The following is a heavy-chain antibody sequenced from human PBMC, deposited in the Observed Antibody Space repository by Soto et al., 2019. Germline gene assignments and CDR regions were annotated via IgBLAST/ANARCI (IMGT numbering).Heavy chain of an antibody. CDR3: ARCPIDHNWFDP. CDR1: GSDITTYY. CDR2: IYDTGST. Sequence: QVQLQESGPGLVKPSETLSLTCTVSGSDITTYYWSWLRQSPGKGLEWIGHIYDTGSTTYNPSLKSRVTISVDTANKQFSLRLTSVTAADTAVYYCARCPIDHNWFDPWGQGTLVTVAS. J-gene: IGHJ5*02. D-gene: IGHD3-9*01. V-gene: IGHV4-59*01.